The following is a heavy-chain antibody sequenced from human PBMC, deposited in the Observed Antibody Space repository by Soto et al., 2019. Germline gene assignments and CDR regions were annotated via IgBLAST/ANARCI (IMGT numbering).Heavy chain of an antibody. CDR2: IYYSGST. CDR1: GGSISSGAYY. CDR3: GIYDSSGSRGFQH. D-gene: IGHD3-22*01. Sequence: QVQLQESGPGLVKPSQTLSLTCTVSGGSISSGAYYWSWIRQHPGKGLEWIGYIYYSGSTYYNPSLNSRVTIAVDTSKNQCSLKLSSVTAAGSAVYFCGIYDSSGSRGFQHWGQGTLVSVSS. V-gene: IGHV4-31*03. J-gene: IGHJ1*01.